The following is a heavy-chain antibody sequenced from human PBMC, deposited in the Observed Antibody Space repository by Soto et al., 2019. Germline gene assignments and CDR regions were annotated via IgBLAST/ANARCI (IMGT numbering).Heavy chain of an antibody. CDR1: GFTFSSYA. CDR2: ISGSGGST. CDR3: ARRGSGGYYDY. J-gene: IGHJ4*02. Sequence: EVQLLESGGGLVQPGGSLRLSCAASGFTFSSYAMRWVRQAPGKGLEWVSAISGSGGSTYYADSVKGRFTISRNNTKNTLNPQMNSLRAEDTDVYYCARRGSGGYYDYWGEGTLGTVCS. D-gene: IGHD6-19*01. V-gene: IGHV3-23*01.